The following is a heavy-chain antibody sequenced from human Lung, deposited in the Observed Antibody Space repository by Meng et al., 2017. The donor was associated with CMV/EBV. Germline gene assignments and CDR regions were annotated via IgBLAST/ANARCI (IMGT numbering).Heavy chain of an antibody. CDR3: ARNTYYYDSSGYYTGY. V-gene: IGHV1-18*01. D-gene: IGHD3-22*01. J-gene: IGHJ4*02. CDR2: ISAYNGNT. CDR1: GYTFTSYG. Sequence: SVXVSXXASGYTFTSYGISWVRQAPGQGLEWMGWISAYNGNTNYAQKLQGRVTMTTDTYTSTAYMELRSLRSDNTAVYYCARNTYYYDSSGYYTGYWGQGTXVPVSS.